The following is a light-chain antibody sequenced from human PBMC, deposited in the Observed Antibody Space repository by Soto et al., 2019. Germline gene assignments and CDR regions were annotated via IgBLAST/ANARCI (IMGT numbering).Light chain of an antibody. J-gene: IGKJ1*01. Sequence: DVVMTQSPLSLPVTLGQPASISCRSSQSLVYSDGNTYLNWFQQRPGQSPRRLIYKVSNRDSGVPARFSGSGSGTDFTLTISSLQPEDFATYYCQQSYSTPQTFGQGTKVDIK. V-gene: IGKV2-30*01. CDR3: QQSYSTPQT. CDR1: QSLVYSDGNTY. CDR2: KVS.